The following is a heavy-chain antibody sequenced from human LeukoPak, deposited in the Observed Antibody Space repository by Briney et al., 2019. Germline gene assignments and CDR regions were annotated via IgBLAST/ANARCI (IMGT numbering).Heavy chain of an antibody. J-gene: IGHJ5*02. CDR1: GGSFSGYY. CDR2: INHSGST. V-gene: IGHV4-34*01. D-gene: IGHD6-13*01. Sequence: SETLSLTCAVYGGSFSGYYWSWIRQPPGKGLEWIGEINHSGSTNYNPSLKSRVTISVDTSKNQCSLKLSSVTAADTAVYYCAREGIAAARGWFDPWGQGTLVTVSS. CDR3: AREGIAAARGWFDP.